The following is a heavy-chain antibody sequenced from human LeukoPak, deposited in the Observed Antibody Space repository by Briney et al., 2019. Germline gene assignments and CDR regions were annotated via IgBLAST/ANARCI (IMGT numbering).Heavy chain of an antibody. CDR2: IYPGDSDT. CDR3: ARLPYYYGSGSFSYYFDY. V-gene: IGHV5-51*01. D-gene: IGHD3-10*01. CDR1: GSSFTSYW. Sequence: GESLKISCKGSGSSFTSYWIGWVRQMPGKGLEWMGIIYPGDSDTRYSPSFQGQVTISADKSISTAYLQWSSLKASDTAMYYCARLPYYYGSGSFSYYFDYWGQGTLVTVSS. J-gene: IGHJ4*02.